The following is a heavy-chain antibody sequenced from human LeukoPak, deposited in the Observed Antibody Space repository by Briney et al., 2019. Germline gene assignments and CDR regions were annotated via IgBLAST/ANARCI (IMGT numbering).Heavy chain of an antibody. CDR3: ARDLGCGDDCYAFDI. CDR2: IYYSGST. J-gene: IGHJ3*02. CDR1: GGSISSYY. Sequence: SETLSLTCTVSGGSISSYYWSLIRQPPGKGLEWIGYIYYSGSTNYNPSLKSRVTISVDTSKNQFSLKLSSVTAADTAVYYCARDLGCGDDCYAFDIWGQGTMVTVSS. V-gene: IGHV4-59*01. D-gene: IGHD2-21*02.